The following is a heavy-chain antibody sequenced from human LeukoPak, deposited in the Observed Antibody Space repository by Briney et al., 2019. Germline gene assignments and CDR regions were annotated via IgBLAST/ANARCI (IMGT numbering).Heavy chain of an antibody. J-gene: IGHJ6*02. CDR3: ARGPIVGGNTGITYYYGMDV. V-gene: IGHV1-8*01. Sequence: ASVKVSCKASGHTFTSYDINWVRQATGQGLEWMGWMNPNSGNTGYAQKFQGRVTMTRNTSINTAHMELSSLRSEDTAVYYCARGPIVGGNTGITYYYGMDVWGQGTTVTVSS. CDR2: MNPNSGNT. D-gene: IGHD1-26*01. CDR1: GHTFTSYD.